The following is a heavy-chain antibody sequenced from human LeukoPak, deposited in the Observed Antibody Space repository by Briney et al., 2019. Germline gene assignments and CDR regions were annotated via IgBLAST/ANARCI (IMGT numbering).Heavy chain of an antibody. D-gene: IGHD1-26*01. CDR3: ARDGSGSYVLGWFDP. Sequence: SVTVSCKASGGTFNSYAISWVRQAPGQGLEWMGGIIPVFGTTNYAQKFQGRVTITADESTSTTYMEMSSLRFEGTAVYYCARDGSGSYVLGWFDPWGQGTLVTVSS. J-gene: IGHJ5*02. V-gene: IGHV1-69*01. CDR1: GGTFNSYA. CDR2: IIPVFGTT.